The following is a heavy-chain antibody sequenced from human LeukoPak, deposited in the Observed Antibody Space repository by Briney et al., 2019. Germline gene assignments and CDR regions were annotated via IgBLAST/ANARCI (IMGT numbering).Heavy chain of an antibody. J-gene: IGHJ6*03. D-gene: IGHD2-15*01. CDR1: GFTFSTYS. Sequence: HPGGSLRLSCAASGFTFSTYSMNWVRQAPGRGLEWVSYISSSGNTIYYADSVKGRFTISRDNAKNSLYLQMNSLRAEDTAVYYRAGYCSGGSCYPPRYHYYYMDVWGKGTTVTVSS. V-gene: IGHV3-48*01. CDR3: AGYCSGGSCYPPRYHYYYMDV. CDR2: ISSSGNTI.